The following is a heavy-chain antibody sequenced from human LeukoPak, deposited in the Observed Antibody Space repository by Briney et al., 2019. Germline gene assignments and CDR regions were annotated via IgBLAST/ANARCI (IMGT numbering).Heavy chain of an antibody. CDR2: IWYDGSSK. V-gene: IGHV3-33*01. Sequence: PGRSLRLSCAASGFSFSNYGMHWVRQAPGKGLEWVAVIWYDGSSKYYADSVKGRFTISRDNSKNTLYVQMSSLRAEDTAVYYCARSNNGGWGYCDYWGQGSLVTVSS. J-gene: IGHJ4*02. D-gene: IGHD3-16*01. CDR3: ARSNNGGWGYCDY. CDR1: GFSFSNYG.